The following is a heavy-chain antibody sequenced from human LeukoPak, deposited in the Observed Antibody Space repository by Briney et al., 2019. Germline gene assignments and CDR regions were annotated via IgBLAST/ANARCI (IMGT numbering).Heavy chain of an antibody. D-gene: IGHD2-15*01. CDR3: AKDCSFRGRSGGSCYKALAY. Sequence: QPGGSLRLSCAASGFTFSSYAMSWVRQAPGKGLEWVSAISGSGGSTYYADSVKGRFTISRDNSKNTLYLQMNSLRAEDTAVYYCAKDCSFRGRSGGSCYKALAYWGQGTLVTVSS. J-gene: IGHJ4*02. CDR1: GFTFSSYA. V-gene: IGHV3-23*01. CDR2: ISGSGGST.